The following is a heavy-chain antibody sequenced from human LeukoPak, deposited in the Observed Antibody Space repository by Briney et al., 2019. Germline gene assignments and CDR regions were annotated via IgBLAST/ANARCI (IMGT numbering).Heavy chain of an antibody. CDR3: VKGHGGGTYSGYDLSRSYYGMDV. Sequence: GGSLRLSCSASGFTFSSYVMHWVRQAPGKGLEYVSAISSNGGSTYYADSVKGRFTISRDNSKNTLYLQMSSLRVEDTAVYYCVKGHGGGTYSGYDLSRSYYGMDVWGQGTTVTVSS. D-gene: IGHD5-12*01. CDR1: GFTFSSYV. J-gene: IGHJ6*02. V-gene: IGHV3-64D*06. CDR2: ISSNGGST.